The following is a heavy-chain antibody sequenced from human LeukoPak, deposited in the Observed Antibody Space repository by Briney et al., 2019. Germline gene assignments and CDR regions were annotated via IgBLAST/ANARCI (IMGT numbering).Heavy chain of an antibody. CDR2: IGGSGGST. V-gene: IGHV3-23*01. J-gene: IGHJ4*02. CDR1: GFTFSSYA. Sequence: GGSLRLSCAASGFTFSSYAMTWVRRAPGKGLEWVSTIGGSGGSTYYADSVKGRFTISRDNSKNTLYLQMNSLRAEYTAVYYCAHDRGLDYWGQGTLVTVSS. D-gene: IGHD5-24*01. CDR3: AHDRGLDY.